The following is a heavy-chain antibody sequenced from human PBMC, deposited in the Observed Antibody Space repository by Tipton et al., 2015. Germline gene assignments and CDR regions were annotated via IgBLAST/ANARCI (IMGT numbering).Heavy chain of an antibody. CDR2: ISYTDNA. J-gene: IGHJ6*02. D-gene: IGHD5-24*01. CDR3: ARDLEHGMDV. Sequence: PGLVKPSEILSLTCTVSGGSVISGNYHWSWIRQPPGKGLEWLGYISYTDNAHYNPSLESRLTISLDTSKNQFSLTPNSVTAADTAVYYCARDLEHGMDVWGQGTTVTVSS. CDR1: GGSVISGNYH. V-gene: IGHV4-61*01.